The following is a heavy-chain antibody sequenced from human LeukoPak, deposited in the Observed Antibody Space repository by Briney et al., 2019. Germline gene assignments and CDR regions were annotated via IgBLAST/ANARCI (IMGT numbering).Heavy chain of an antibody. V-gene: IGHV1-18*04. CDR2: ISAYNGNT. Sequence: ASVKVSCKASGYTFTGYYMHWVRQAPGQGLEWMGWISAYNGNTNYAQKLQGRVTMTTDTSTSTAYMELRSLRSDDTAVYYCARTDTATADYWGQGTLVTVSS. CDR3: ARTDTATADY. CDR1: GYTFTGYY. J-gene: IGHJ4*02. D-gene: IGHD5-18*01.